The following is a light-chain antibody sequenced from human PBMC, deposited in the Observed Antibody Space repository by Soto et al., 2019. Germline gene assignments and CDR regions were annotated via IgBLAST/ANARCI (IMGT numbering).Light chain of an antibody. Sequence: DIVMTQSPDSLAVSLGERATINCKSSQSVLYSSNNKNYLAWYQQKPGQTPKLLIYWASTRESGVPDRFSGSGSGTDFTLTISSLQAEDVAVYSCQQYYSTPFTFGPGTKVDIK. CDR3: QQYYSTPFT. V-gene: IGKV4-1*01. J-gene: IGKJ3*01. CDR1: QSVLYSSNNKNY. CDR2: WAS.